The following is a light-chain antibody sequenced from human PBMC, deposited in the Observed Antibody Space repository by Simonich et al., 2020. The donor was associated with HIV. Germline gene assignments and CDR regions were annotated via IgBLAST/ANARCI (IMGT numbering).Light chain of an antibody. Sequence: DIQMTQSPSTLSASVGDRVTLTCTASQSISSWFAWYQQKPGKAPKLLIYKASSLEGGVPSRFSGSGSGTEFTLTISSLQPDDFATYYCQQYNSYRYTFGQGTKLETK. J-gene: IGKJ2*01. V-gene: IGKV1-5*03. CDR1: QSISSW. CDR3: QQYNSYRYT. CDR2: KAS.